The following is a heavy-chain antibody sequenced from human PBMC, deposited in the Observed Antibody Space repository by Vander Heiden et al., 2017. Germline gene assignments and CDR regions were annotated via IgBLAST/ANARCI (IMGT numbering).Heavy chain of an antibody. Sequence: QVQLVQSGAEVKKPGASVKVSCKASGYTFTRFYMDWVRQAPGQGLEWLGILNPGGGSATYAQKFQGRVTMTRDTSTSTVYMELSSLRSEDTAVYYCARHLHDYSFDFWGQGTLVTVSS. CDR1: GYTFTRFY. V-gene: IGHV1-46*01. D-gene: IGHD4-4*01. J-gene: IGHJ4*02. CDR2: LNPGGGSA. CDR3: ARHLHDYSFDF.